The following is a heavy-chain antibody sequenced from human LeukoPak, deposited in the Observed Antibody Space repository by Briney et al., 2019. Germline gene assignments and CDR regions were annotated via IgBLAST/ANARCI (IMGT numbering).Heavy chain of an antibody. CDR1: GFTFSSYA. CDR2: ISYDGSNK. D-gene: IGHD4-17*01. Sequence: PGRSLRLSCAASGFTFSSYAMHWVRQAPGKGLEWVAVISYDGSNKYYADSVKGRFTISRDNSKNTLYLQMNSLRAEDTAVYYCHGDSVKDDYFDYWPGDP. V-gene: IGHV3-30-3*01. CDR3: HGDSVKDDYFDY. J-gene: IGHJ4*02.